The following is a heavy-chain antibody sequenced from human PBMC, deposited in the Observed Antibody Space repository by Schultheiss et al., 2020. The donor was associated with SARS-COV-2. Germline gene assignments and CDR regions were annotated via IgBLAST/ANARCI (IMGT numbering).Heavy chain of an antibody. CDR1: GFTFSNAW. CDR2: ISYDGSHP. J-gene: IGHJ4*02. V-gene: IGHV3-30*18. CDR3: AKDSGTGGDDY. D-gene: IGHD3-16*01. Sequence: GGSLRLSCAASGFTFSNAWMSWVRQAPGKGLEWVAVISYDGSHPYYADSVKGRFTISRDNSKNTLYLQMNSLRAEDTAVYYCAKDSGTGGDDYWGQGTLVTVSS.